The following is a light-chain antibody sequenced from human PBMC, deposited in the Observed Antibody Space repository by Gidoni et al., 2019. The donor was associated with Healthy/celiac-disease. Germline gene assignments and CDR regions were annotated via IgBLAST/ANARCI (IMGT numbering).Light chain of an antibody. CDR3: QQYNNWPPPIT. CDR1: QSVSSN. Sequence: EIVMTQSQATLPVSPGERATLSCRASQSVSSNLAWFQQKPGQAPRLLIYGASTRATGIPARFSGSGSGTDFTLTISSLQSEDFAVYYCQQYNNWPPPITFGQGTRLEIK. J-gene: IGKJ5*01. CDR2: GAS. V-gene: IGKV3D-15*01.